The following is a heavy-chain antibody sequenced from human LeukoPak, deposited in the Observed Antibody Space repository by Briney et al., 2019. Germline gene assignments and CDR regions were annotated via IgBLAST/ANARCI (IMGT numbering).Heavy chain of an antibody. CDR2: ISYDGSNK. CDR3: ARDGSGYSSGWTDY. V-gene: IGHV3-30*04. D-gene: IGHD6-19*01. J-gene: IGHJ4*02. Sequence: GGSLRLSCAASGFTFSSYAMHWVRQAPGKGLEWVAVISYDGSNKYYADSVKGRFTISRDNSKNTLYLQMNSLRAEDTAVYYCARDGSGYSSGWTDYWGQGTLVTVSS. CDR1: GFTFSSYA.